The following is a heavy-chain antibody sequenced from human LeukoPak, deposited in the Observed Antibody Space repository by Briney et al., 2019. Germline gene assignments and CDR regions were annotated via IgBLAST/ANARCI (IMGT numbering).Heavy chain of an antibody. CDR2: IYYSGST. D-gene: IGHD3-10*01. CDR1: GGSFSSYY. J-gene: IGHJ4*02. Sequence: PSETLSLTCAVNGGSFSSYYWGWIRQPPGKGLEWIGSIYYSGSTYYNPSLKSRVTISVDTSKNQFSLKLSSVTAADTAVYYCASNAPYYYGSGAKGDYWGQGTLVTVSS. CDR3: ASNAPYYYGSGAKGDY. V-gene: IGHV4-39*01.